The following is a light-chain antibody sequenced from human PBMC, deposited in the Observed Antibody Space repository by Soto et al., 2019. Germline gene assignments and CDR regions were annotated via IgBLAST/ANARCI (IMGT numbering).Light chain of an antibody. Sequence: DIQMTQSPWSLSASVGDRVTIACRASQSITRYLNWYQQKPGKVPKLLMDAASRLQSGVPSRFSGSGSGTDFTLPISSLQLEDFATYYCQQSYTAPYTFGQGTKLEIK. V-gene: IGKV1-39*01. CDR1: QSITRY. CDR2: AAS. CDR3: QQSYTAPYT. J-gene: IGKJ2*01.